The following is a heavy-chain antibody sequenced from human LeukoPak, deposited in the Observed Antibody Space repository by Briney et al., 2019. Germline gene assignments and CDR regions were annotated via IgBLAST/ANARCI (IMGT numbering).Heavy chain of an antibody. V-gene: IGHV3-21*01. CDR2: ISSSSSYI. J-gene: IGHJ6*03. CDR3: ARGAPYYYYMDV. CDR1: GLTFSSYS. Sequence: GGSLRLSCAASGLTFSSYSMNWVRRAPGKGLEWVSSISSSSSYIYYADSVKGRFTISRDNAKNSLYLQMNSLRAEDTAVYYCARGAPYYYYMDVWGKGTTVTVSS.